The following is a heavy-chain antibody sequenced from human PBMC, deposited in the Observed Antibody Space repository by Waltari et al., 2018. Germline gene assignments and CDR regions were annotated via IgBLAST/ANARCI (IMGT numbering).Heavy chain of an antibody. D-gene: IGHD6-6*01. Sequence: QVQLVQSGAAVKKPGSSVKVSCKASGGTFSSYAISWVRPAPGQGLEWMGRIIPIFGTANYAQKFQGRVTITADKSTSTAYMELSSLRSEDTAVYYCASDIIAARYYYYYGMDVWGQGTTVTVSS. V-gene: IGHV1-69*08. CDR3: ASDIIAARYYYYYGMDV. CDR1: GGTFSSYA. J-gene: IGHJ6*02. CDR2: IIPIFGTA.